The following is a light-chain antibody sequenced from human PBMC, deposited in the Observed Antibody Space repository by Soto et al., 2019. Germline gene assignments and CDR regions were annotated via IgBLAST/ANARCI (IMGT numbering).Light chain of an antibody. Sequence: QSVLTQPPSVSGAPGQRVTISCTGTSSNIGAGYDVHWYQHLPGTAPKLLIYGNTIRPSGVSDRFSGSKSGNTASLTISGLQAADEADYYCSSKRTTASLVFGTGTKVTVL. CDR1: SSNIGAGYD. J-gene: IGLJ1*01. CDR3: SSKRTTASLV. CDR2: GNT. V-gene: IGLV1-40*01.